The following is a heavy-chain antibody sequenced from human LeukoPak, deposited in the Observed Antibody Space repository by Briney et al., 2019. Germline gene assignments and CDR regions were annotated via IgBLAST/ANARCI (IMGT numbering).Heavy chain of an antibody. V-gene: IGHV3-23*01. CDR3: AKGYCSSTSCIDY. Sequence: PGGSLRLSCAASGFKFSDHYIDWVRQAPGKGLEWVSAISGSGGSTYYADSVKGRFTISRDNSKNTLYLQMNSLRAEDTAVYYCAKGYCSSTSCIDYWGQGTLVTVSS. D-gene: IGHD2-2*01. CDR2: ISGSGGST. CDR1: GFKFSDHY. J-gene: IGHJ4*02.